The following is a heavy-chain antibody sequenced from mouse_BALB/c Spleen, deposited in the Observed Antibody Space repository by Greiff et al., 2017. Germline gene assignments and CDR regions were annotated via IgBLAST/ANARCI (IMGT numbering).Heavy chain of an antibody. Sequence: EVKLVESGGGLVQPGGSRKLSCAASGFTFSSFGMHWVRQAPEKGLEWVAYISSGSSTIYYADTVKGRFTISRDNPKNTLFLQMTSLRSEDTAMYYCARGSRIYGYAMDYWGQGTSVTVSS. CDR1: GFTFSSFG. D-gene: IGHD1-1*01. CDR2: ISSGSSTI. CDR3: ARGSRIYGYAMDY. J-gene: IGHJ4*01. V-gene: IGHV5-17*02.